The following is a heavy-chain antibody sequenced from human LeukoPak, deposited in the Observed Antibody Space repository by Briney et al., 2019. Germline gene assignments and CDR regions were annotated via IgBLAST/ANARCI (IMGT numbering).Heavy chain of an antibody. V-gene: IGHV4-59*12. CDR1: GGSISSYY. J-gene: IGHJ4*02. D-gene: IGHD3-10*01. CDR3: ARDQNGSGLRKVGFGY. CDR2: IHYSGST. Sequence: PSETLSLTCTVSGGSISSYYWSWIRQPPGKGLEWIGYIHYSGSTHYNPSLKSRVTISVDTSKNQVSLKLRSVTAADTAVYYCARDQNGSGLRKVGFGYWGPGTLVTVSS.